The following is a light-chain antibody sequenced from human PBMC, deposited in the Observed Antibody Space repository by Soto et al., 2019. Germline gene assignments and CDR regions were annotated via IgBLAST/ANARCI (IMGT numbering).Light chain of an antibody. J-gene: IGKJ2*01. V-gene: IGKV1-39*01. CDR2: ATS. Sequence: GDRVTITCRASQTITTYLHWYQQKPGKAPKLLISATSTLERGVPPRFSGGGSGTDFTLTITSLQPEDFATYYGQQSYTTPYTFGQGTELEIK. CDR3: QQSYTTPYT. CDR1: QTITTY.